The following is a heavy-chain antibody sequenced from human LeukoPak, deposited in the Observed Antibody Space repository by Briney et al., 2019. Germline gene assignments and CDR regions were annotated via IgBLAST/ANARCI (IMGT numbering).Heavy chain of an antibody. J-gene: IGHJ6*03. CDR3: ARGVSSRPLWFGELQYYYYYYYMDV. CDR2: IYYSGST. CDR1: GGSISSGGYY. V-gene: IGHV4-31*03. D-gene: IGHD3-10*01. Sequence: SQTLSLTCTVSGGSISSGGYYWSWIRQHPGKGLEWIGYIYYSGSTYYNPSLKSRVTISVDTSKNQFSLKLSSVTAADTAVYYCARGVSSRPLWFGELQYYYYYYYMDVWGKGTTVTVSS.